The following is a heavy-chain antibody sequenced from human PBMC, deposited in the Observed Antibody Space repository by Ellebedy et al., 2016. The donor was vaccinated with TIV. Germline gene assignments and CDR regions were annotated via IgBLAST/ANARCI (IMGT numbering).Heavy chain of an antibody. V-gene: IGHV1-46*01. CDR2: INPSGGST. CDR3: ASPSGIYSDYYYGMDV. CDR1: GYTFTGYY. D-gene: IGHD5-12*01. J-gene: IGHJ6*02. Sequence: ASVKVSCXASGYTFTGYYMHWVRQPPGQGLEWMRIINPSGGSTSYAQKFQGRVTMTRDTSTSTVYMELSSLRSEDTAVYYCASPSGIYSDYYYGMDVWGQGTTVTVSS.